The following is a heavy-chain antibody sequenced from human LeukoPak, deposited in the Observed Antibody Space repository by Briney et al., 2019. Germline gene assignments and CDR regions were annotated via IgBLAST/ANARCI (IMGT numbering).Heavy chain of an antibody. CDR2: INPSGGST. D-gene: IGHD3-3*01. CDR3: TRVNFATHDFWSGFSPRLGVKVGHPFDY. Sequence: ASVKVSCKASGYTFTSYYMHWVRQAPGQGLEWMGIINPSGGSTSYAQKFQGRVTMARDTSTSTVYMELSSLRSEDTAVYYCTRVNFATHDFWSGFSPRLGVKVGHPFDYWGQGTLVTVSS. CDR1: GYTFTSYY. J-gene: IGHJ4*02. V-gene: IGHV1-46*01.